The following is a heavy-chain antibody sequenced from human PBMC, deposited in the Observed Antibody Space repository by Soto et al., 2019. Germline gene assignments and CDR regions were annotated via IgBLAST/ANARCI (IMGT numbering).Heavy chain of an antibody. J-gene: IGHJ4*02. CDR3: ARGSDSLDFGY. V-gene: IGHV4-30-4*01. CDR1: GGSISSGDYY. Sequence: PSETLSLTCTVSGGSISSGDYYWSWIRQPPGKGLEWIGYIYYSGSTYYNPSLKSRVTISVDTSKNQFSLKLSSVTAADTAVYYCARGSDSLDFGYWGQGTLVTVCS. CDR2: IYYSGST. D-gene: IGHD2-15*01.